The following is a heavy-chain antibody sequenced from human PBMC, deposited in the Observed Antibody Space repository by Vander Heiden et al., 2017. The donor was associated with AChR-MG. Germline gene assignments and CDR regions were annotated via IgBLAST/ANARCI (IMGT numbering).Heavy chain of an antibody. V-gene: IGHV3-30*18. CDR1: GFTFRRYG. D-gene: IGHD5-12*01. J-gene: IGHJ4*02. CDR3: AKDLIYNSGWHQGADY. Sequence: QVQLVESGGGVVQPGRSLRLSCAASGFTFRRYGMHWVRQAPGKGLEGVAIISYDGRKEWYIDSVKGRFTISKDNSKNTLYLQMNSLRPEDTAVYYCAKDLIYNSGWHQGADYWGQGALVTVSS. CDR2: ISYDGRKE.